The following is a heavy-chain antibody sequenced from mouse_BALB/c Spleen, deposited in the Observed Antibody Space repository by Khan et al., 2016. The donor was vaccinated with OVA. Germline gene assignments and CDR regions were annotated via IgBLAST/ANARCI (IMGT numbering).Heavy chain of an antibody. D-gene: IGHD1-1*01. V-gene: IGHV3-2*02. CDR2: ISYSGFT. J-gene: IGHJ2*01. CDR3: ARSNYYGYYLDY. Sequence: EVQLQESGPGLVKPSQSLSLTCTVTGYSITSGYAWNWIRQFPGNKLEWMGYISYSGFTNYNPSLTSRISITRDTSKNQFFLQLSSVTSEDTATYYGARSNYYGYYLDYWGQGAALTVSS. CDR1: GYSITSGYA.